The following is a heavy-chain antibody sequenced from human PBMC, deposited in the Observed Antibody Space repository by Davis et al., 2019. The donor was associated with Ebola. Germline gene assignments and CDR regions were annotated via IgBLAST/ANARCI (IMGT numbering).Heavy chain of an antibody. D-gene: IGHD2-8*01. Sequence: PGGSLRLSCTVSGGSVSSGPYYWSWIRQPPGKGLEWIGYIYYSGSTNYNPSLKSRVTISVDTSKNQFSLKLRSVTAADTAVYYCARGGGVGYCTNGVCYPLDYWGQGTLVTVSS. V-gene: IGHV4-61*01. CDR3: ARGGGVGYCTNGVCYPLDY. CDR1: GGSVSSGPYY. CDR2: IYYSGST. J-gene: IGHJ4*02.